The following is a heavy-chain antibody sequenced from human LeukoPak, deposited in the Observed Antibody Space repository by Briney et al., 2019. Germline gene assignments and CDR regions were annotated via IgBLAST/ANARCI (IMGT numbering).Heavy chain of an antibody. CDR1: GFTFSSYA. CDR2: ISYDGSNK. Sequence: GGSLRLSCAASGFTFSSYALNWVRQAPGKGLEWVAVISYDGSNKYYADSVKGRFTISRDNSKNTLYLQMNSLRAEDTAVYYCAKPLRFLEWLLSPFDYWGQGTLVTVSS. J-gene: IGHJ4*02. CDR3: AKPLRFLEWLLSPFDY. V-gene: IGHV3-30*18. D-gene: IGHD3-3*01.